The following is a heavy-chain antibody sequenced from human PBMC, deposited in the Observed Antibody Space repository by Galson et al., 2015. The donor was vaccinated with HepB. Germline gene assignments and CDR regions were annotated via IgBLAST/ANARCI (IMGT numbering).Heavy chain of an antibody. CDR1: EFTFDDYA. J-gene: IGHJ3*02. V-gene: IGHV3-9*01. Sequence: SLRLSCAASEFTFDDYAMHWVRQAPGKGLEWVSGVSWNSAKIDYADSVKGRVTIRRNNAKNVLHLQMNSLRPEDTALYHCVKDSRYSYGYPDAFDMWGQGTMVTVSS. CDR3: VKDSRYSYGYPDAFDM. CDR2: VSWNSAKI. D-gene: IGHD5-18*01.